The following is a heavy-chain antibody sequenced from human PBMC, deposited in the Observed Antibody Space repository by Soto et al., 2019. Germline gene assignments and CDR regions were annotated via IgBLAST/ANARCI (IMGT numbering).Heavy chain of an antibody. D-gene: IGHD3-3*01. CDR3: TRANRITIFGVVTPCYYYYGMDV. J-gene: IGHJ6*02. CDR1: GFTFGDYA. CDR2: IRSKAYGGTT. Sequence: PGGSLRLSCTASGFTFGDYAMSWFRQAPGKGLEWVGFIRSKAYGGTTEYAASVKGRFTISRDDSKSIAYLQMNSLKTEDTAVYYCTRANRITIFGVVTPCYYYYGMDVWGQGTTVTVSS. V-gene: IGHV3-49*03.